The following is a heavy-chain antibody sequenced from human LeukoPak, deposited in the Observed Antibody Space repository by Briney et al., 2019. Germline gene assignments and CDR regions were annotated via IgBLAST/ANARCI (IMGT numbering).Heavy chain of an antibody. CDR1: GFTFSSYS. Sequence: GRSLRLSCAASGFTFSSYSMNWVRQAPGKGLEWVSSISSSSSYIYYADSVKGRFTISRDNAKNSLYLQMNSLRAEDTAVYYCARNWAVVKDYYYYGMDVWGQGTTVTVSS. V-gene: IGHV3-21*01. J-gene: IGHJ6*02. CDR2: ISSSSSYI. D-gene: IGHD4-23*01. CDR3: ARNWAVVKDYYYYGMDV.